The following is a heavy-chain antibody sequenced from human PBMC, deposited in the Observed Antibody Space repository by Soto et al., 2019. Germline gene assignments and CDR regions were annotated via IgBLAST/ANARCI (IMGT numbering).Heavy chain of an antibody. CDR3: VGVGGRDGYTFGS. CDR1: EFIFRNYW. J-gene: IGHJ4*02. CDR2: INTDGRTT. Sequence: EVQLVQSGGGLVQPGGSLRLSCAASEFIFRNYWMHWVRQAPGKGLVWVSRINTDGRTTNYADSVKGRFTISRDNAKNALDMEINSLGGEDSAVDYCVGVGGRDGYTFGSWGQGTLVTVSS. D-gene: IGHD5-18*01. V-gene: IGHV3-74*01.